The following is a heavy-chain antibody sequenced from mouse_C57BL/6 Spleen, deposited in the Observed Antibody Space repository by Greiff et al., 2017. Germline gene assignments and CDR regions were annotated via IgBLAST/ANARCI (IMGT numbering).Heavy chain of an antibody. J-gene: IGHJ4*01. V-gene: IGHV5-6*01. CDR2: ISSGGSYT. CDR3: ARHYYGSSYNYAMGY. D-gene: IGHD1-1*01. CDR1: GFTFSSYG. Sequence: EVKVVESGGDLVKPGGSLKLSCAASGFTFSSYGMSWVRQTPDKRLEWVATISSGGSYTYYPDSVKGRFTISRDNAKNTLYLQMSSLKSEDTAMYYCARHYYGSSYNYAMGYWGQGTSVTVAS.